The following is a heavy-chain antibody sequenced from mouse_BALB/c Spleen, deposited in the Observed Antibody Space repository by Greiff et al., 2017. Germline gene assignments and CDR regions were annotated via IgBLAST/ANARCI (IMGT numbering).Heavy chain of an antibody. V-gene: IGHV5-6-3*01. CDR3: ARRLLRLLDY. J-gene: IGHJ2*01. CDR1: GFTFSSYG. D-gene: IGHD1-2*01. Sequence: DVKLVESGGGLVQPGGSLKLSCAASGFTFSSYGMSWVRQTPDKRLELVATINSNGGSTYYPDSVKGRFTISRDNAKNTLYLQMSSLKSEDTAMYYCARRLLRLLDYWGQGTTLTVSS. CDR2: INSNGGST.